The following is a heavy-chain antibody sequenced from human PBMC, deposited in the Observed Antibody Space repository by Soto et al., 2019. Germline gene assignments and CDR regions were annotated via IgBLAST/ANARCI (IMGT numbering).Heavy chain of an antibody. CDR1: GFSLTTSGMG. CDR3: VHRGLLATTFFQY. J-gene: IGHJ4*02. D-gene: IGHD5-12*01. Sequence: SGPTLVNPTQTLTLTCSFSGFSLTTSGMGVGWIRQPPGKAPDWLALVYWDDEKRYSPSLKSRLTITKNTSENRVVLTMTNMDPVDTATYYCVHRGLLATTFFQYWGQGTLITFSS. CDR2: VYWDDEK. V-gene: IGHV2-5*02.